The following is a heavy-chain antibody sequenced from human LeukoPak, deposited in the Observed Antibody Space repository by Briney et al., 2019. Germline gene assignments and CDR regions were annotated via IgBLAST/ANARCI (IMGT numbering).Heavy chain of an antibody. CDR2: IYTSGST. Sequence: SETLSLTCTVSGGSISSYYWSWIRQPAGKGLEWIGRIYTSGSTNYNPSLKSRVTMSVDTSKNQFSLKLSSVTAADTAVYYCARVGYDFWSGYYPQGNWFDPWGQGTLVTVSS. J-gene: IGHJ5*02. CDR3: ARVGYDFWSGYYPQGNWFDP. V-gene: IGHV4-4*07. D-gene: IGHD3-3*01. CDR1: GGSISSYY.